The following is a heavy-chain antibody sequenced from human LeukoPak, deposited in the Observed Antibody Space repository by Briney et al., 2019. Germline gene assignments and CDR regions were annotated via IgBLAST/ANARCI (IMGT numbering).Heavy chain of an antibody. D-gene: IGHD3-22*01. V-gene: IGHV1-2*02. CDR1: GYTFTSYG. CDR3: ARGIHYDSSGYYLLID. J-gene: IGHJ4*02. CDR2: INPNSGGT. Sequence: ASVKVSCKASGYTFTSYGISWVRQAPGQGLEWMGWINPNSGGTNYAQKFQGRVTMTRDTSISTAYMELSRLRSDDTAVYYCARGIHYDSSGYYLLIDWGQGTLVTVSS.